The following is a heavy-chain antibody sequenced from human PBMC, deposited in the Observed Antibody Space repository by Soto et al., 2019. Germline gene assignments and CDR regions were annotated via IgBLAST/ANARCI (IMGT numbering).Heavy chain of an antibody. V-gene: IGHV4-39*01. CDR3: ARSTVTQEFDY. J-gene: IGHJ4*02. D-gene: IGHD4-17*01. CDR1: GGSMSSSNYY. Sequence: SETLSLTCTVSGGSMSSSNYYWGWIRQPPGKGLEWIGNIYYSGSSYYNPSLKSRVTISVDTSKNQFSLKLRSVTAADTAVYYCARSTVTQEFDYWGQGTLVTVSS. CDR2: IYYSGSS.